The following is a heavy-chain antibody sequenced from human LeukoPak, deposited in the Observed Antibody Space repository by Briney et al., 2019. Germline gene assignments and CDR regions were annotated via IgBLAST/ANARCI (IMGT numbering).Heavy chain of an antibody. J-gene: IGHJ4*02. CDR3: ARVGGYDFWSGYYIDY. CDR2: ISSSSSTI. CDR1: GFTFSSYA. Sequence: GGSLRLSCAASGFTFSSYAMSWVRQAPGKGLEWVSYISSSSSTIYYADSVKGRFTISRDNAKNSLYLQMNSLRDEDTAVYYCARVGGYDFWSGYYIDYWGQGTLVTVSS. V-gene: IGHV3-48*02. D-gene: IGHD3-3*01.